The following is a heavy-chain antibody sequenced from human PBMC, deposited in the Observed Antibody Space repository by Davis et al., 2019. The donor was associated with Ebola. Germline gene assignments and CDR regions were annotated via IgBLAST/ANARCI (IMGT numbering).Heavy chain of an antibody. CDR3: AKGDGLAD. D-gene: IGHD4-17*01. J-gene: IGHJ4*02. V-gene: IGHV3-30*18. CDR1: GFSFSSYG. CDR2: ISYDGSNK. Sequence: GESLKIPCAASGFSFSSYGMHWVRQAPGKGLAWVAVISYDGSNKYYADSVKGRFTISRDNSKNTLYLQMNSLRAEDTAVYYCAKGDGLADWGQGTLVTVSS.